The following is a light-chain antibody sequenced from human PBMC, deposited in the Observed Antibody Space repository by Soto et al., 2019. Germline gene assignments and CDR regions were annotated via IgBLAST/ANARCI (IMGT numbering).Light chain of an antibody. CDR2: EVN. CDR3: QSYDRSLSGYV. Sequence: QSALTQPPSASGSPGQSVAISCTGTSSDVGGYNYVSWYQQHPGKAPKLMIYEVNKRPSGVPDRFSGSKSGNTASLTVSGLQAEDEADYYCQSYDRSLSGYVFGTGTKVTVL. V-gene: IGLV2-8*01. CDR1: SSDVGGYNY. J-gene: IGLJ1*01.